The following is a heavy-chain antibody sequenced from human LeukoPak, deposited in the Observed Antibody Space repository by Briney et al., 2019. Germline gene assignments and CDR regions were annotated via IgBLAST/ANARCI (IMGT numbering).Heavy chain of an antibody. CDR1: GYTFSRYW. J-gene: IGHJ4*02. Sequence: GGSLRLSCAASGYTFSRYWMHWVRQGPGKGLVWVSRINGDGGSTSYAESVRGRFTISRDNAKNTLYLQMNSLRAEDAAVYYCTTATFGARDSWGQGTLVTVSS. CDR2: INGDGGST. CDR3: TTATFGARDS. V-gene: IGHV3-74*01. D-gene: IGHD3-10*01.